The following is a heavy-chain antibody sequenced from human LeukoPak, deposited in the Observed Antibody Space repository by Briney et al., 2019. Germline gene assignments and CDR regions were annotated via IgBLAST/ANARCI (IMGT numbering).Heavy chain of an antibody. V-gene: IGHV3-33*01. CDR3: ARSDYGGNSGSLDY. J-gene: IGHJ4*02. D-gene: IGHD4-23*01. Sequence: GGSLRLSCAASGFTFSSYGMHWVRQAPGKGLEWVAVIWYDGSNKYYADSVKGRFTISRDNSKNTLYLQMNSLRAEDTAVYCCARSDYGGNSGSLDYWGQGTLVTVSS. CDR1: GFTFSSYG. CDR2: IWYDGSNK.